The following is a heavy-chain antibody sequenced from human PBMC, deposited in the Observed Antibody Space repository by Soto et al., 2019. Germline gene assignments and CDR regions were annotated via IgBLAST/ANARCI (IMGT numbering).Heavy chain of an antibody. D-gene: IGHD1-26*01. CDR1: GFTFSSYG. CDR3: AKDLLLGGGSYYESGNAFDI. J-gene: IGHJ3*02. V-gene: IGHV3-30*18. Sequence: GGSLRLSCAASGFTFSSYGMHWVRQAPGKGLEWVAVISYDGSNKYYADYVKGRFTISRDNSKNTLYLQMNSLSAEDTAVYYCAKDLLLGGGSYYESGNAFDIWGQGTMVTVSS. CDR2: ISYDGSNK.